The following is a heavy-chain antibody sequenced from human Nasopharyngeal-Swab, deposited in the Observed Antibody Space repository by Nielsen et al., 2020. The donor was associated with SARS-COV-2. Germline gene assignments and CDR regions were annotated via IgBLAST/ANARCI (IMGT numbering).Heavy chain of an antibody. V-gene: IGHV4-59*12. Sequence: SETLSLTCTVSGGSISSYYWSWIRQPPGKGLEWIGYIYYSGSTNYNPSLKSRVTISVDTSKNQFSLKLSSVTAADTAVYYCARWSVAQTPQPYGMDVWGQGTTVTVSS. CDR1: GGSISSYY. CDR2: IYYSGST. D-gene: IGHD6-19*01. CDR3: ARWSVAQTPQPYGMDV. J-gene: IGHJ6*02.